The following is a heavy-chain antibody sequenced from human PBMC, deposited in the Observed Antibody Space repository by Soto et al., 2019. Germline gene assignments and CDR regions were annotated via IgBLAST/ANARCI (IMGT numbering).Heavy chain of an antibody. D-gene: IGHD6-19*01. CDR2: IYYSGST. V-gene: IGHV4-59*08. Sequence: PSETLSLTCTVSGGSIIIYYWSWIRQPPGKGLEWIGYIYYSGSTNYNPSLKSRVTISVDTSKNQFSLKLSSVTAADTAVYYCARRYGWNFDYWGQGTLVTVSS. J-gene: IGHJ4*02. CDR3: ARRYGWNFDY. CDR1: GGSIIIYY.